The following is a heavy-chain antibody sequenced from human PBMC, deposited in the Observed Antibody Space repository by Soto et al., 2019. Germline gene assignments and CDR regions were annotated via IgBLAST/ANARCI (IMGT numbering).Heavy chain of an antibody. D-gene: IGHD3-3*02. CDR3: ARDVRVALGVRNSMDL. Sequence: LSLTCTVSGGSISSGYYWSWIRQYPGKGLEWIGYIYYSGNISYNPSLNSRVSISLDTSKTLFSLRLDSVTAADTAGYYCARDVRVALGVRNSMDLWGQGTTVTVYS. CDR1: GGSISSGYY. V-gene: IGHV4-31*03. CDR2: IYYSGNI. J-gene: IGHJ6*02.